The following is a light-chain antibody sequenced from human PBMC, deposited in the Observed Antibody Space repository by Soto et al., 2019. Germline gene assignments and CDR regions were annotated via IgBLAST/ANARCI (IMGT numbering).Light chain of an antibody. J-gene: IGKJ1*01. CDR3: LQDYNYPRT. Sequence: AIHITHSPSSLSSSVLDILTITCLASQDIRNVLGWFQQKPGKAPKLLISAASFLQSGVPSRFSGSGSGTDFTLTISSLQPEDFATYYCLQDYNYPRTFGQGTKVDIK. CDR1: QDIRNV. CDR2: AAS. V-gene: IGKV1-6*01.